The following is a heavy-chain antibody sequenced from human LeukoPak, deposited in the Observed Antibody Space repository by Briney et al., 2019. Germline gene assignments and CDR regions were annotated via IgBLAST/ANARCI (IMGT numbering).Heavy chain of an antibody. Sequence: ASVKVSCKASGYTFTSYYIHWVRQAPGQGLEWMGIINPSGGSTSYAQKFQGRVTMTRDTSTSTVYMELSSLRSEDTAVYYCARSQYYDFWSGYLRAYYYMDVWGKGTTVTVSS. V-gene: IGHV1-46*01. J-gene: IGHJ6*03. CDR2: INPSGGST. D-gene: IGHD3-3*01. CDR1: GYTFTSYY. CDR3: ARSQYYDFWSGYLRAYYYMDV.